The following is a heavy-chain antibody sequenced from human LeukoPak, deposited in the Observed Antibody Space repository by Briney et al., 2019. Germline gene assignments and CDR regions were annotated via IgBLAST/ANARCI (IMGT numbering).Heavy chain of an antibody. CDR1: GFTFDDYA. V-gene: IGHV3-43*02. CDR2: ISGDCGSK. J-gene: IGHJ4*02. CDR3: AKAGAGGSSWYRY. D-gene: IGHD6-13*01. Sequence: RGSLRLSCADPGFTFDDYATHWVPQTPGKSLECVSLISGDCGSKYYADSVKGRFTISRDNSKNSLYLQMNSLRTEDTALYYCAKAGAGGSSWYRYWGQGTLVTVSS.